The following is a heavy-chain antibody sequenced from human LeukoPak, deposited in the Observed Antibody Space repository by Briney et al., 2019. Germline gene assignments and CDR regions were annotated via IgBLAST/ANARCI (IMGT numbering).Heavy chain of an antibody. J-gene: IGHJ4*02. V-gene: IGHV3-23*01. Sequence: GGSLRLSCAASGFTFSSYAMGWVRQAPGKGLEWVSTISDDGGLTYYAASVTGRFSISRDNSRNTLYLQVNSLRVEDTAIYFCAKKYSSTWYDYWGQGTLVTVSS. D-gene: IGHD6-13*01. CDR3: AKKYSSTWYDY. CDR2: ISDDGGLT. CDR1: GFTFSSYA.